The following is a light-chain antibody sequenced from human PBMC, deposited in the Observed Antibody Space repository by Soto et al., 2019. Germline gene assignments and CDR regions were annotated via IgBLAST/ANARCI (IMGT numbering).Light chain of an antibody. J-gene: IGKJ1*01. Sequence: IQMTPSPSPPSASVRNRVPLTFRASQSISSWLAWYQQKPGKAPKLLIYKASTLKSGVPSRLSGSGSGTEFTLTISSLQPDDFATYYCQHYNSYSEAFGQGTKVDI. V-gene: IGKV1-5*03. CDR3: QHYNSYSEA. CDR1: QSISSW. CDR2: KAS.